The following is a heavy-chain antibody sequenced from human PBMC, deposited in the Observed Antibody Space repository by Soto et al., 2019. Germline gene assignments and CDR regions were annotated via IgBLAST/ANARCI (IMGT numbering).Heavy chain of an antibody. D-gene: IGHD1-26*01. CDR2: LSGSGRST. CDR3: AKVVGATDKPYFAD. V-gene: IGHV3-23*01. Sequence: GVSLRLSCAGSGLSFSSYGMSWVRQAPGKGLEWVSGLSGSGRSTYYADSVKGRFTISRDSSKNTLYLQMNSLRADDTAVYYCAKVVGATDKPYFADWGKGPLVTVSS. CDR1: GLSFSSYG. J-gene: IGHJ4*02.